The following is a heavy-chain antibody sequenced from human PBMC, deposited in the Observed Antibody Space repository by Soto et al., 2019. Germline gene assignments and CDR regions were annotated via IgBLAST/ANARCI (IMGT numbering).Heavy chain of an antibody. CDR3: ARDRSHDYELDY. CDR2: IRSSGSAI. Sequence: LGGSLRLSCAASGFTFSSYSMNWVRQAPGKGLEWISYIRSSGSAIYYADSVKGRFTISRDNAKNSLYLQMNSLRAEDTAVYYWARDRSHDYELDYWGQGILVTVSS. V-gene: IGHV3-48*01. J-gene: IGHJ4*02. CDR1: GFTFSSYS. D-gene: IGHD4-17*01.